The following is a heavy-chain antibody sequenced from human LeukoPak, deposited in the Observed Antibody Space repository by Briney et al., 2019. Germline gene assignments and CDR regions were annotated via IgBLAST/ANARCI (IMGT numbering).Heavy chain of an antibody. V-gene: IGHV1-8*03. CDR3: AIGWEGCSSTSCSPIDY. Sequence: ASVKVSCKASGYTFTSYDINWVRQATGQGLEWMGWMNPNSGNTGYAQKFQGRVTITRNTSISTAYMELSSLRSEDTAVYYCAIGWEGCSSTSCSPIDYWGQGTLVTVSS. CDR1: GYTFTSYD. CDR2: MNPNSGNT. J-gene: IGHJ4*02. D-gene: IGHD2-2*01.